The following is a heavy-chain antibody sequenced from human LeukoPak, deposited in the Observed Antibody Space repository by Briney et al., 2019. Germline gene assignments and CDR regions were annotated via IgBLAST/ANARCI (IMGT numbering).Heavy chain of an antibody. V-gene: IGHV1-8*01. CDR2: MNPNSGNT. CDR1: GYTFSSYE. D-gene: IGHD3-10*01. Sequence: ASVKVSCKASGYTFSSYEINWVRQATGQGLEWMGWMNPNSGNTGYGQKFQGRVTMTRNTSISTAYMELSSLRSEDTAVYYCARGLFYGSGSDYWGQGTLVTVSS. CDR3: ARGLFYGSGSDY. J-gene: IGHJ4*02.